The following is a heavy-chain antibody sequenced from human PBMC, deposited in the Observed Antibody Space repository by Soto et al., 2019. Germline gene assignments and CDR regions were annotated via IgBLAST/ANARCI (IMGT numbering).Heavy chain of an antibody. CDR2: INHSGST. D-gene: IGHD3-10*01. CDR3: ARWEYGSGSYRRDDAFDI. Sequence: SDTLSLTCAVYGGSFRGSYWSWIRQPPGKGLGWIGEINHSGSTNYNPSLKSRVPISVDTSKNQFSLKLSSVTAADTAVYYCARWEYGSGSYRRDDAFDIWGQGTMVTVSS. V-gene: IGHV4-34*01. CDR1: GGSFRGSY. J-gene: IGHJ3*02.